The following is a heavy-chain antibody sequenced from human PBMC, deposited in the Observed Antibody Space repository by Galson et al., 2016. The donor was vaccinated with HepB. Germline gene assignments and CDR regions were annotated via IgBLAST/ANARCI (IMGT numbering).Heavy chain of an antibody. CDR1: GDSVSRNNVA. Sequence: CAISGDSVSRNNVAWYWIRQSPSRGLEWLGRTYYSSKWYNDYALSLKSRISINADTSKNQTFLQLNSVTPDDTAVYYCARDGRLKYYGMDVWGQGTTVTVSS. J-gene: IGHJ6*02. CDR3: ARDGRLKYYGMDV. V-gene: IGHV6-1*01. CDR2: TYYSSKWYN. D-gene: IGHD5/OR15-5a*01.